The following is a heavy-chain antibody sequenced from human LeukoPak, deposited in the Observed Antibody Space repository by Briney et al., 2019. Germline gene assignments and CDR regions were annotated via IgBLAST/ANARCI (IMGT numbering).Heavy chain of an antibody. CDR3: ARTHSVHVGYFDY. Sequence: GGSLRLSCAASGYTLSRYAMHWVRQAPGEGLEWVAVISYDGSNKYYADSAKGRFTISRDNSKNTLYLQMNSLRAEDTAVYYCARTHSVHVGYFDYWGQGTLVTVSS. J-gene: IGHJ4*02. CDR1: GYTLSRYA. CDR2: ISYDGSNK. D-gene: IGHD5/OR15-5a*01. V-gene: IGHV3-30*04.